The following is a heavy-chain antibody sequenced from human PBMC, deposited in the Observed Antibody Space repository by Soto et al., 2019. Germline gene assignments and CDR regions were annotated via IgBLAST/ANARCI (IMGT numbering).Heavy chain of an antibody. J-gene: IGHJ4*02. D-gene: IGHD4-17*01. Sequence: GGSLRLSCAASGSAFGSYGMHWVRQAPGKGLEWVAVISYDGSNKYYADSVKGRFTISRDNSKNTLYLQMNSLRAEDTAVYYCAKTVLGDYSSFDYWGQGTLVTVSS. V-gene: IGHV3-30*18. CDR2: ISYDGSNK. CDR3: AKTVLGDYSSFDY. CDR1: GSAFGSYG.